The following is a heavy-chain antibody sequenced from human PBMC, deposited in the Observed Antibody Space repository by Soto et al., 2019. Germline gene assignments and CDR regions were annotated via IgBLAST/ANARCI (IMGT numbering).Heavy chain of an antibody. J-gene: IGHJ6*03. V-gene: IGHV4-59*01. CDR3: ARGVYNNYLPGPGSGSYYYYLLDV. Sequence: SETLSLTCTVSGGSISSYYRRWIRQPPGKGQERIWYIYYSGSTDYNPSLKSRVTISVDTSKNQFSLKLSSVTAADTAVYYCARGVYNNYLPGPGSGSYYYYLLDVWGKGTTVPGSS. CDR2: IYYSGST. CDR1: GGSISSYY. D-gene: IGHD3-10*01.